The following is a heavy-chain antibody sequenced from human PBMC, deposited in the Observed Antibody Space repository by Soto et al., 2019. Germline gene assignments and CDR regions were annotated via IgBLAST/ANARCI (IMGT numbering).Heavy chain of an antibody. J-gene: IGHJ4*02. CDR1: GYTFTSYA. CDR2: INAGNGNT. D-gene: IGHD3-10*01. V-gene: IGHV1-3*01. Sequence: GASVKVSCKASGYTFTSYAMHWVRQAPGQRLEWMGRINAGNGNTKYSQKFQGRVTITRDTSASTAYMELSSLRSEDTAVYYCARIKLLWFGELPEAPFDYWGQGTLVTVSS. CDR3: ARIKLLWFGELPEAPFDY.